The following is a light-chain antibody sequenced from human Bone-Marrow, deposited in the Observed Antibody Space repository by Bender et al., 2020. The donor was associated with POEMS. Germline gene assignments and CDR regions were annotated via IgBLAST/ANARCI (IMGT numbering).Light chain of an antibody. CDR3: CSYAGSNVWV. Sequence: QSALTQPPSASGSPGQSVTISCTGTSSDVGGYNYVSWYQHHPGKAPKLMIYEVTARPSGVSNRFSGSKSGDTATLTISGLQAEDEAHYYCCSYAGSNVWVFGGGTKLTVL. V-gene: IGLV2-8*01. J-gene: IGLJ3*02. CDR1: SSDVGGYNY. CDR2: EVT.